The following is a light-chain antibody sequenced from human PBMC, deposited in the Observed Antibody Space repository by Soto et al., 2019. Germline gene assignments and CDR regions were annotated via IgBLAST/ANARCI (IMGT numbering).Light chain of an antibody. Sequence: SYELTQPPSVSVAPGKTARITCGGNNIGSKSVHWYQQKPGQAPVLVIYYDSDRPSGIPERFSGSNSGNTATLTISRVEAGDVADYYCQVWDSSREHMVFGVETKLTVL. CDR1: NIGSKS. CDR3: QVWDSSREHMV. V-gene: IGLV3-21*04. CDR2: YDS. J-gene: IGLJ2*01.